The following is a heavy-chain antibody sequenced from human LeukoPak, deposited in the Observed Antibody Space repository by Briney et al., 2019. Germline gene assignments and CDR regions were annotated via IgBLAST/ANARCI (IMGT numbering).Heavy chain of an antibody. CDR3: ARGLDQAVAGTYYFDY. Sequence: GGSLRLSCAASGFTFSRYSMNWVRQAPGKGLEWVSYISGSSSTIYYADSVKGRFTISRDNAKNSLYLQMNSLRDEDTAVYYCARGLDQAVAGTYYFDYWGQGTLVTVSS. V-gene: IGHV3-48*02. CDR2: ISGSSSTI. CDR1: GFTFSRYS. D-gene: IGHD6-19*01. J-gene: IGHJ4*02.